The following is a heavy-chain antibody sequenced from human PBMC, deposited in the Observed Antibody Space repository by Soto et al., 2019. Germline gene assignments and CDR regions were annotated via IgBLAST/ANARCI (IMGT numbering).Heavy chain of an antibody. CDR3: ARNLRYYDILAGLDY. J-gene: IGHJ4*02. CDR1: GYTFSNYY. V-gene: IGHV1-46*01. Sequence: QVHLVQSGAEVKKPGASVKVSCKASGYTFSNYYVHWVRQAPGQGLEWMGLINPNGGSSTYAQKFQGRVTMTRDTSTTTVYMELSSLRSADSAVYYCARNLRYYDILAGLDYWGQGTLVSVSS. D-gene: IGHD3-9*01. CDR2: INPNGGSS.